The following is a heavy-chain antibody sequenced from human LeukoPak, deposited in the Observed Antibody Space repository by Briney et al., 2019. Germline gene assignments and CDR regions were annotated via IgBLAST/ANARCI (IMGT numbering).Heavy chain of an antibody. CDR1: GGSFSGYY. CDR2: INHSGST. V-gene: IGHV4-34*01. D-gene: IGHD3-22*01. J-gene: IGHJ4*02. CDR3: ARGKNYYDSSGYYF. Sequence: SETLSLTCAVYGGSFSGYYWSWIRRPPGKGLEWIGEINHSGSTNYNPSLKSRVTISVDTSKNQFSLKLSSVTAADTAVYYCARGKNYYDSSGYYFWGQGTLVTVSS.